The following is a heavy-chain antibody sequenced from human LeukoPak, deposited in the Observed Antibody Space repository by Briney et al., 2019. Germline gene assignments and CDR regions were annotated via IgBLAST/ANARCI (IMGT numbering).Heavy chain of an antibody. D-gene: IGHD6-13*01. J-gene: IGHJ3*02. CDR3: ARGTEAGYSSSWSSDLDAFDI. Sequence: GRSLRLSCAASGFTFSSYAMHWVRQAPGKGLEWVAVMSYDGSNKYYADSVKGRFTISRDNSKNTLYLQMNSLRAEDTAVYYCARGTEAGYSSSWSSDLDAFDIWGQGTMVTVSS. CDR2: MSYDGSNK. CDR1: GFTFSSYA. V-gene: IGHV3-30-3*01.